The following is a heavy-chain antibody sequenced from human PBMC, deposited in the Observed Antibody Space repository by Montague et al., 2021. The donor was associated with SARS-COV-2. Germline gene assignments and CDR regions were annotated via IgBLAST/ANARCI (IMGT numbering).Heavy chain of an antibody. CDR1: GGSMGDHY. Sequence: SETLSLTCTVSGGSMGDHYWAWIRQPPGKGLEWLAYIYYSGGINSNASXXSRVSMSVDTSKNQFSLKLTSVTAADTAVYYCARAVSVRRAVNWFDPWGQGTLVTVSS. D-gene: IGHD3-10*01. J-gene: IGHJ5*02. CDR3: ARAVSVRRAVNWFDP. V-gene: IGHV4-59*11. CDR2: IYYSGGI.